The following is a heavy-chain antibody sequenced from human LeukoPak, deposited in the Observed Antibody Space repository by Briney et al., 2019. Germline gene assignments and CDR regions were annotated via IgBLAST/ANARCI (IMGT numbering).Heavy chain of an antibody. J-gene: IGHJ4*02. Sequence: ASVKVSCKASGYTFTGYYMQWVRQAPGQGLEWMGRINPNSGGTNYAQKFQGRVTMTRDTSISTAYMELSRLRSDDTAVYYCARLHYYDSSGYSLDYWGQGTLVTVSS. D-gene: IGHD3-22*01. CDR1: GYTFTGYY. V-gene: IGHV1-2*06. CDR2: INPNSGGT. CDR3: ARLHYYDSSGYSLDY.